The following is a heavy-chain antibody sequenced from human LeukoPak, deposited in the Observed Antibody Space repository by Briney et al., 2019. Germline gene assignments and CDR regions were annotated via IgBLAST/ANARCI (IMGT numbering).Heavy chain of an antibody. V-gene: IGHV3-7*01. CDR1: GFTFSNYW. J-gene: IGHJ4*02. Sequence: GGSLRLSCAASGFTFSNYWMSWVRQAPGKGLEWVANIKKDGSEKYYVDSVKGRFTISRDNAKNSLYLQMNNLRAEDTAVYYCARARVDFWSGHFDYWGQGTLVTVSS. CDR2: IKKDGSEK. D-gene: IGHD3-3*01. CDR3: ARARVDFWSGHFDY.